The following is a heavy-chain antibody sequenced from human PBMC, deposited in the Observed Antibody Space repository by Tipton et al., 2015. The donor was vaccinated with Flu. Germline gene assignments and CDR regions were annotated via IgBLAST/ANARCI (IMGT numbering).Heavy chain of an antibody. CDR3: ARGVYSYGYMVRSLRRFDY. J-gene: IGHJ4*02. CDR2: INHSGST. V-gene: IGHV4-34*01. D-gene: IGHD5-18*01. Sequence: TLSLTCAVYGGSFSGYYWSWIRQPPGKGLEWIGEINHSGSTNYNPSLKSRVTISVDTSKNQFSLKLSSVTAADTAVYYCARGVYSYGYMVRSLRRFDYWGQGTLVTVSS. CDR1: GGSFSGYY.